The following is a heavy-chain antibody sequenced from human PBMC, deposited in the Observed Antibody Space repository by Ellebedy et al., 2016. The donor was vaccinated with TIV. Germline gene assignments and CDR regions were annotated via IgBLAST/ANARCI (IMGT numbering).Heavy chain of an antibody. J-gene: IGHJ6*02. Sequence: AASVKVSCKASGYTFTDYGISWARQATGQGLEWMGWMNPNSGNTGYAQKFQGRVTMTRNTSIRTAYMELSSLRSEDTAVYYCARGFDGSGSYYYYGMDVWGQGTTVTVSS. CDR2: MNPNSGNT. V-gene: IGHV1-8*02. D-gene: IGHD3-10*01. CDR1: GYTFTDYG. CDR3: ARGFDGSGSYYYYGMDV.